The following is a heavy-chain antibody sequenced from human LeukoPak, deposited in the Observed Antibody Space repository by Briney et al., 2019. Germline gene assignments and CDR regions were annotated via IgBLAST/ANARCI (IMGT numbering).Heavy chain of an antibody. V-gene: IGHV1-3*01. CDR1: GYTFTSYA. Sequence: GASVKVSCTASGYTFTSYAMHWVRQAPGQRLEWMGWINAGNGNTKYSQKFQGRVTITRDTSASTAYMELSSLRSEDTAVYYCARDRGDYYDSSGYYYWFDPWGQGTLVTVSS. CDR2: INAGNGNT. CDR3: ARDRGDYYDSSGYYYWFDP. D-gene: IGHD3-22*01. J-gene: IGHJ5*02.